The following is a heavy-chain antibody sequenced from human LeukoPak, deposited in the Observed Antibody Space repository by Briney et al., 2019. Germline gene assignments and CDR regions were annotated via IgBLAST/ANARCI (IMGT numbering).Heavy chain of an antibody. CDR2: ISGSGGST. J-gene: IGHJ4*02. V-gene: IGHV3-23*01. CDR3: AKYSGRDNYDNSGYYYPFDY. Sequence: SGGSLRLSCAASGFTFSSYAMSWVRQAPGKGLEWVSAISGSGGSTYYADSVKGRFTISRDNSKNTMYLQMNSLRAEDTAVYYCAKYSGRDNYDNSGYYYPFDYWGQGTLVTVSS. D-gene: IGHD3-22*01. CDR1: GFTFSSYA.